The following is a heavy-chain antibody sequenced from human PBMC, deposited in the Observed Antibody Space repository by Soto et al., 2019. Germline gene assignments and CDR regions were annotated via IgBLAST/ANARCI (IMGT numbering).Heavy chain of an antibody. V-gene: IGHV3-30*18. CDR2: ISHDGSVT. J-gene: IGHJ5*02. Sequence: QVQMVESGGGVVQPGTSLRLSCATSGFTFSTSGMHWVRQAPGKGLEWVAMISHDGSVTYYTDSVQGRFTISRDTPKNTLYLQMIRLRDEDTAIYYCAKEWGSSGWYNWFDPWGQGTRVTVS. CDR3: AKEWGSSGWYNWFDP. CDR1: GFTFSTSG. D-gene: IGHD6-13*01.